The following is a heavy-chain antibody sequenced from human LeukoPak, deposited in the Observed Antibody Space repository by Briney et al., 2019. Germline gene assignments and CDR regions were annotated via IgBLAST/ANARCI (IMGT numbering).Heavy chain of an antibody. Sequence: GGSLRLSCAASGFTFSSYAMHWVRQAPGKGLEWVAVISYDGNNKYYADSVKGRFTISRDNSKNTLYLQMNSLRAEDTAVYYCAKVPVSGSDEEYYFDYWGQGTLVTVSS. CDR3: AKVPVSGSDEEYYFDY. CDR2: ISYDGNNK. CDR1: GFTFSSYA. V-gene: IGHV3-30*04. J-gene: IGHJ4*02. D-gene: IGHD3-10*01.